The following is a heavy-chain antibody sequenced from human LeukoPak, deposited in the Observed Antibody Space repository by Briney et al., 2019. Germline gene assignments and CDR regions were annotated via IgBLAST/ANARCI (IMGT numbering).Heavy chain of an antibody. CDR3: ARDRGGYTYSHDY. CDR1: GVSISSYY. CDR2: IYYSGST. D-gene: IGHD5-18*01. V-gene: IGHV4-59*01. Sequence: SETLSLTCTVSGVSISSYYWSWIRQPPGKGLEWIGYIYYSGSTNYNPSLKSRVTISVDTSKNQFSLKLSSVTAADTAVYYCARDRGGYTYSHDYWGQGTLVTVSS. J-gene: IGHJ4*02.